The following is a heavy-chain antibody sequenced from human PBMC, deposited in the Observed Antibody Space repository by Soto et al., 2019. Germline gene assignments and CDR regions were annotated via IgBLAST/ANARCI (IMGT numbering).Heavy chain of an antibody. D-gene: IGHD6-13*01. CDR2: INSDGTTT. CDR1: GFTFSSYW. V-gene: IGHV3-74*01. CDR3: AGSSSWNWFDP. Sequence: EVQLVESGGGLVQPGGSLRLSCAASGFTFSSYWMHWVRQIPGKGLVWVSRINSDGTTTTYADSVKGRFTISRDNAKNTLNLQLNSLRADDTAVYDCAGSSSWNWFDPWGQGTLVTVSS. J-gene: IGHJ5*02.